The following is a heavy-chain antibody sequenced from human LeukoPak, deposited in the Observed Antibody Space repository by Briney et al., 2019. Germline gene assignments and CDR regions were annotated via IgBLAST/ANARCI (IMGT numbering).Heavy chain of an antibody. J-gene: IGHJ4*02. CDR2: IYTSGST. CDR3: ARAIIAVAGVYYFDY. Sequence: SETLSLTCTVSGGSISSYYWSWIRQPAGKGLEWIGRIYTSGSTSYNPSLKSRVTMSVDTSKNQFSLKLSSVTAADTAVYYCARAIIAVAGVYYFDYWGQGTLVTVSS. CDR1: GGSISSYY. V-gene: IGHV4-4*07. D-gene: IGHD6-19*01.